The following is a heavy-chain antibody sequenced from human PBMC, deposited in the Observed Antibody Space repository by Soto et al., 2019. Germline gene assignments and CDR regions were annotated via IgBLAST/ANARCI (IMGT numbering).Heavy chain of an antibody. J-gene: IGHJ2*01. CDR2: ISAGNGNT. V-gene: IGHV1-3*01. D-gene: IGHD1-26*01. Sequence: QVQLVQSGAEVKKPGASVKVSCKASGYTFTSYAMHWVRQAPGQRLEWMGWISAGNGNTKYSQKFQGRVTITTDTSASTAYMELSSLRSEDTAVYYCARGGSLDWCFDFWGRGTLVTVSS. CDR3: ARGGSLDWCFDF. CDR1: GYTFTSYA.